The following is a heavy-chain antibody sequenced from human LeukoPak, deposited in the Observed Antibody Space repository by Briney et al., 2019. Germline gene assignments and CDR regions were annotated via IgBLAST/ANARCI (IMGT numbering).Heavy chain of an antibody. CDR3: ARGRLWTWDY. CDR1: GGSFSSYY. D-gene: IGHD4/OR15-4a*01. V-gene: IGHV4-59*08. J-gene: IGHJ4*02. Sequence: SETLPLTCTVSGGSFSSYYWSWIRQPPGKGLQWIGYVYYSGSTNYNPSLKSRVTMSIDASRNQFSLKLSSVTAADTAVYYCARGRLWTWDYWGQGTLVTVSS. CDR2: VYYSGST.